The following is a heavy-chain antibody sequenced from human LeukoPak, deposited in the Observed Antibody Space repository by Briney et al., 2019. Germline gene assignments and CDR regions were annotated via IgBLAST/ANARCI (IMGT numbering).Heavy chain of an antibody. D-gene: IGHD1-26*01. CDR3: ACLSWGLGDDY. CDR1: GFSVSNNY. CDR2: IYGGDST. V-gene: IGHV3-66*01. Sequence: GGSLRLSCAASGFSVSNNYMSWVRQPPGKRPEWVSVIYGGDSTYYADSVKGRFTISRDNSKNTVYRQMNNVRADDTAVYYCACLSWGLGDDYWGQGTLVTVSS. J-gene: IGHJ4*02.